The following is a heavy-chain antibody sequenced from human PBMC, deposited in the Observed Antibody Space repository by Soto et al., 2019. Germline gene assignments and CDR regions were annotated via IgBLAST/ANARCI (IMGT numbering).Heavy chain of an antibody. CDR3: ARQGSYGPDYYYYGMDV. CDR1: GFTFSSYA. V-gene: IGHV3-30-3*01. J-gene: IGHJ6*02. Sequence: QVQLVESGGGVVQPGRSLRLSCAASGFTFSSYAMHWVRQAPGKGLEWVAVISYDGSNKYYADSVKGRFTISRDNSKNTLHLQMNSLRAEDTAVYYCARQGSYGPDYYYYGMDVWGQGTTVTVSS. CDR2: ISYDGSNK. D-gene: IGHD1-26*01.